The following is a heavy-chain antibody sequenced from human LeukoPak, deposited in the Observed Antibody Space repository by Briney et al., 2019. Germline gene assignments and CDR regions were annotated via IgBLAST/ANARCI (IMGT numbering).Heavy chain of an antibody. V-gene: IGHV3-23*01. Sequence: GGSLRLSCAASRFTFDEYGMSWVRQTAGKGLEWVSGISGSGDNTNYADSVKGRFTISRDNSKNTLSLQMSSLRVEDTAVYYCARDRSCTGGSCYMDVWGRGTTVTVSS. CDR1: RFTFDEYG. J-gene: IGHJ6*03. CDR3: ARDRSCTGGSCYMDV. D-gene: IGHD2-15*01. CDR2: ISGSGDNT.